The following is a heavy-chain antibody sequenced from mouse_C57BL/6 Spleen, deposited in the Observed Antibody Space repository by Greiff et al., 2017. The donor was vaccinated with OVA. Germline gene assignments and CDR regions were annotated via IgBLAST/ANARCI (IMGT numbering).Heavy chain of an antibody. Sequence: VQLQQPGAELVKPGASVKLSCKASGYTFTSYWMQWVKQRPGQGLEWIGEIDPSDSYTNYNQKFKGKATLTVDTSSSTAYMQLSSLTSEDSAVYYCVPYYYGSSYWFAYWGQGTLVTVSA. D-gene: IGHD1-1*01. CDR2: IDPSDSYT. CDR1: GYTFTSYW. J-gene: IGHJ3*01. V-gene: IGHV1-50*01. CDR3: VPYYYGSSYWFAY.